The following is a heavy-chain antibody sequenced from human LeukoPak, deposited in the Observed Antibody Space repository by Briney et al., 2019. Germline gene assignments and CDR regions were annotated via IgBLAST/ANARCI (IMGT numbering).Heavy chain of an antibody. D-gene: IGHD4-23*01. CDR2: LYSDGST. CDR1: GLSDSSHY. Sequence: GGSLRLSSAASGLSDSSHYMSWVRQAPGKALEWISVLYSDGSTYYPDPVKGRFTISRDNSENTLYLQMNSLRVEDTAAYYCARRPDYGGTPTFDHWGEGTLVTVSS. V-gene: IGHV3-66*01. J-gene: IGHJ4*02. CDR3: ARRPDYGGTPTFDH.